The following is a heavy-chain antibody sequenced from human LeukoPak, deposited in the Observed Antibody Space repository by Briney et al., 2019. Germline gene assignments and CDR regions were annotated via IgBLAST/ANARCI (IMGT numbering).Heavy chain of an antibody. J-gene: IGHJ4*02. CDR2: IRCTGTTT. CDR3: AKVSWLGTLPSYHFDS. V-gene: IGHV3-23*01. D-gene: IGHD6-19*01. CDR1: GFTFSDHA. Sequence: GGSLRLSCAASGFTFSDHAMSWLRQAPGKGLEWVSAIRCTGTTTFYAASVKGRFTISRDNSKNPADLQMNSLRAEDTAVYYCAKVSWLGTLPSYHFDSWGQGAQVTVCS.